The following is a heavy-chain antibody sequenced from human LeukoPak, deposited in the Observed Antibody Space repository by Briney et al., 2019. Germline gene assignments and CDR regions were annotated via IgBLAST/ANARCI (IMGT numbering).Heavy chain of an antibody. Sequence: AGGSLRLSCAASGFTFTTYAMTWVRQAPGKGLEWVSSIGAGGAATFYSDSVKGRFTISRDNSMNTLYLQMNSLGADDTAVYYCGRPTKFWLIQGDGVDVWGQGTTVTVSS. CDR3: GRPTKFWLIQGDGVDV. CDR1: GFTFTTYA. D-gene: IGHD6-19*01. J-gene: IGHJ6*02. CDR2: IGAGGAAT. V-gene: IGHV3-23*01.